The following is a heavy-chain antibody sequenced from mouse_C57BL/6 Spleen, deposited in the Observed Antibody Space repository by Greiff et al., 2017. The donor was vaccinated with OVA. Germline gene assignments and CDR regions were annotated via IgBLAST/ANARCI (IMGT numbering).Heavy chain of an antibody. CDR3: ARDDYDVYFDV. D-gene: IGHD2-4*01. CDR2: INPNNGGT. V-gene: IGHV1-18*01. Sequence: EVQLQQSGPELVNPGASVKIPCKASGYTFTDYNMDWVKQSHGKSLEWIGDINPNNGGTIYNQKFKGKATLTVDKSSSTAYMELRSLTSEDTAVYYCARDDYDVYFDVWGTGTTVTVSS. CDR1: GYTFTDYN. J-gene: IGHJ1*03.